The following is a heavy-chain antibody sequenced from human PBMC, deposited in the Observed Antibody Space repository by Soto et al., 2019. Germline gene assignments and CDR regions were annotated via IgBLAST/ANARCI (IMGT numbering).Heavy chain of an antibody. CDR2: FIPIFGAA. Sequence: QVQLVQSGAEVKKPGSSVKVSCKASGGTFSSYAISWVRQAPGQGLEWMGGFIPIFGAANYAQKFQGRVTITADESTSTAYMELSSLRSDDTAVYYCARHVPAAGYYYGMDVWGQGTTVTVSS. CDR1: GGTFSSYA. J-gene: IGHJ6*02. CDR3: ARHVPAAGYYYGMDV. D-gene: IGHD2-2*01. V-gene: IGHV1-69*12.